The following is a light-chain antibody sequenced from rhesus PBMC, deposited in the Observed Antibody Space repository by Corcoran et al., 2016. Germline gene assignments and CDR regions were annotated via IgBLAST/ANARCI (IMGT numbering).Light chain of an antibody. CDR3: QKYSSSPPT. J-gene: IGKJ1*01. V-gene: IGKV3-53*02. CDR1: QSVSSY. Sequence: QVILTQSPATLSLSPGERATLSCRASQSVSSYLAWYQQKPGPAPALLVYGASSRATGIPDRCRGVGSGTEFTLTISGLEPEDFAVYYCQKYSSSPPTFGQGTKVEIK. CDR2: GAS.